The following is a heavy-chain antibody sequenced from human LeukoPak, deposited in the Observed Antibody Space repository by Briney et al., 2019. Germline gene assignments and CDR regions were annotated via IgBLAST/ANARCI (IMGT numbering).Heavy chain of an antibody. CDR2: ITSSSTI. CDR1: GFTFSSYS. J-gene: IGHJ3*02. D-gene: IGHD6-13*01. Sequence: GGSLRLSCAASGFTFSSYSMNWVRQAPGKGLEWVSYITSSSTIYYADSVKGRFTISRDNAKNSLYLQMNSLRDEDTAVYYCARPAIAAAGSAFDIGGRGTMVTVS. CDR3: ARPAIAAAGSAFDI. V-gene: IGHV3-48*02.